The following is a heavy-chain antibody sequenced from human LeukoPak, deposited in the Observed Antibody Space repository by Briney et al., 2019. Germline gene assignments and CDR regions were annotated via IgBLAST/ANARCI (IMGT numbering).Heavy chain of an antibody. V-gene: IGHV1-69*02. D-gene: IGHD6-13*01. CDR2: IIPILGIA. J-gene: IGHJ4*02. CDR1: GGTFTSYT. Sequence: GASVKVSCKASGGTFTSYTISWVRQAPGQGLEWMGSIIPILGIANYAQELQGRATIVADKSTSTAYMELSSLRSEDTAMYYCASYSSTWARYFFSFWGQGTLVTVSS. CDR3: ASYSSTWARYFFSF.